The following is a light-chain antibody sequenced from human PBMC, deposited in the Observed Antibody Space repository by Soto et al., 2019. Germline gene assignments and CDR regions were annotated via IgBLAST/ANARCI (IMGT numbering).Light chain of an antibody. Sequence: EIVLTQSPGPLSLSPGERATLSCRASQSVSSSYLAWYQQKPGQAPRLLIYGASSRATGIPDRFSGSGSGTDFTLTISRLEPEDFSVYYCQQYGSSPGTFSQGTKVEIK. CDR1: QSVSSSY. J-gene: IGKJ1*01. CDR3: QQYGSSPGT. CDR2: GAS. V-gene: IGKV3-20*01.